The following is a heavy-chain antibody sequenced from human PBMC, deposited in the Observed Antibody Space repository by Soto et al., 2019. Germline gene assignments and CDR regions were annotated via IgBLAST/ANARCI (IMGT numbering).Heavy chain of an antibody. CDR1: GGSISSGDYY. CDR2: IYYSGST. V-gene: IGHV4-30-4*01. CDR3: ARVGGFGATTIDY. J-gene: IGHJ4*02. D-gene: IGHD3-10*01. Sequence: PSETLSLTCTVSGGSISSGDYYWSWIRQPPGKGLEWIGYIYYSGSTYYNPSLKSRVTISVDTSKNQFSLMLSSVTAADMAVFYCARVGGFGATTIDYWGQGTLVTVSS.